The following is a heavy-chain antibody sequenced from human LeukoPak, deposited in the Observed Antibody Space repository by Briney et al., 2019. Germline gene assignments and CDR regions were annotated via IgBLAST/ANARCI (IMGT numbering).Heavy chain of an antibody. D-gene: IGHD6-19*01. Sequence: GGSLRLSCAASGFTFSDHSMNWVRQAPGKGLEWVSYISGSSNYIYYADSVKGRFTISRGNAKNSVYLQMNSLRAEDTAVYYCAREPSGWYLDCWGQGTLVTVSS. CDR2: ISGSSNYI. J-gene: IGHJ4*02. CDR1: GFTFSDHS. V-gene: IGHV3-21*01. CDR3: AREPSGWYLDC.